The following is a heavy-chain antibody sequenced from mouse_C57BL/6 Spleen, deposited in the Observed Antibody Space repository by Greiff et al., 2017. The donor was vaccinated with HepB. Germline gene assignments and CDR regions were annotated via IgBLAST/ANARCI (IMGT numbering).Heavy chain of an antibody. CDR1: GYTFTDYN. V-gene: IGHV1-18*01. CDR3: SRWCYYVGYAMDY. D-gene: IGHD1-1*01. Sequence: VQLQQSGPELVKPGASVKIPCKASGYTFTDYNMDWVKQSHGKSLEWIGDINPNNGGTNYNQKFKGKATLTVDNSSSTAYMELRSLTSEDTAVYYCSRWCYYVGYAMDYWGQGTSVTVSS. J-gene: IGHJ4*01. CDR2: INPNNGGT.